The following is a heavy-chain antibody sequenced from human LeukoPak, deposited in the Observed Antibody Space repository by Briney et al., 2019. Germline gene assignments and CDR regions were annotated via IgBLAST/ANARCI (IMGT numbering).Heavy chain of an antibody. D-gene: IGHD3-22*01. CDR1: GGSISSYY. CDR2: IYTSGST. V-gene: IGHV4-4*07. J-gene: IGHJ4*02. CDR3: ARAEPYDSSGYYRYYFDY. Sequence: SETPSLTCTVSGGSISSYYWSWIRQPAGKGLEWIGRIYTSGSTNYNPSLKSRVTMSVDTSKNQFSLKLSSVTAADTAVYYCARAEPYDSSGYYRYYFDYWGQGTLVTVSS.